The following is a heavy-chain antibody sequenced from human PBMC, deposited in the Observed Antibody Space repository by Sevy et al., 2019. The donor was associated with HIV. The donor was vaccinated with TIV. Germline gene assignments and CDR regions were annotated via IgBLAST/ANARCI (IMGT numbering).Heavy chain of an antibody. CDR2: IYSGGTT. D-gene: IGHD1-1*01. J-gene: IGHJ3*02. CDR3: ARQGQLDDAFDI. CDR1: GFTVSSNY. V-gene: IGHV3-53*01. Sequence: GESLKISCAASGFTVSSNYMSWIRQAPGKGLEWVSVIYSGGTTHYTDSVKGRFTISRDNSKNTLYFQMNSLRAEDTAVYYCARQGQLDDAFDIWGQGTMVTVSS.